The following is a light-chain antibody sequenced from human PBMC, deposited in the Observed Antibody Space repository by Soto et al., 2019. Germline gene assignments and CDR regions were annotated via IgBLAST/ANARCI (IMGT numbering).Light chain of an antibody. V-gene: IGKV1-39*01. J-gene: IGKJ1*01. CDR3: QQSYSTPRT. CDR1: QSISRY. CDR2: AAS. Sequence: DIQMTQSPSSLSASVGDRVTITCRASQSISRYLNWYQQMPGKTHQVLIYAASSLQSGVPSRFSGSGSGTDFSLTISSLQPEDFGTYYCQQSYSTPRTFGQGTKVEIK.